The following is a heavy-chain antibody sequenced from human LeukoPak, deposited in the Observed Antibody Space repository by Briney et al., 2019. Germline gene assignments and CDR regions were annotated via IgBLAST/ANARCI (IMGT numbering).Heavy chain of an antibody. D-gene: IGHD2-2*01. CDR3: AKDVVVPAATGFNDY. Sequence: GGSLRLSCEASGFIFSNGWMTWVRQAPGKGLEWVSAISGSGGSTYYADSVKGRFTISRDNSKNTLYLQMNSLRAEDTAVYYCAKDVVVPAATGFNDYWGQGTLVTVSS. J-gene: IGHJ4*02. V-gene: IGHV3-23*01. CDR2: ISGSGGST. CDR1: GFIFSNGW.